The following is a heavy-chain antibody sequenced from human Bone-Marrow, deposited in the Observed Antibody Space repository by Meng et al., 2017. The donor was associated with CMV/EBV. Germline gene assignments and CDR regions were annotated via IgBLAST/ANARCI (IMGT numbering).Heavy chain of an antibody. CDR1: GFTFSSYA. J-gene: IGHJ6*02. D-gene: IGHD2-2*01. V-gene: IGHV3-30*04. CDR2: ISYDGSNK. CDR3: ARLVIVPAAILTWGYGMDV. Sequence: GESLKISCAASGFTFSSYAMHWVRQAPGKGLEWVAVISYDGSNKYYADSVKGRFTISRDNSKNTLYLQMNSLRAEDTAVYYCARLVIVPAAILTWGYGMDVWGQGTTVTVSS.